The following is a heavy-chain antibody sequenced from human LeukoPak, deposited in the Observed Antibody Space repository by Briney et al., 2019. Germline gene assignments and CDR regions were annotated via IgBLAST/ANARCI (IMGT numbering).Heavy chain of an antibody. V-gene: IGHV4-59*01. Sequence: KPSETLSLTCTVSGGSISNYFWNWIRQPPGKGLEWIGFIYDSGSTNYNPSLKSRVTISVDTSKNQFSLKLTSVTAADTAIYYCTRGRGSSNTWGQGTLVTVSS. CDR1: GGSISNYF. CDR2: IYDSGST. J-gene: IGHJ5*02. CDR3: TRGRGSSNT. D-gene: IGHD2-2*01.